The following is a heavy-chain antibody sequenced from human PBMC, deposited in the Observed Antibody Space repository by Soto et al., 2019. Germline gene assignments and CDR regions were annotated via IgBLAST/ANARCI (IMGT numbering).Heavy chain of an antibody. Sequence: QPGGSLRLSCAASGFTYSTYTMHWVRQAPGKGLEWVAVISYDGNNKFYADSVKGRFTISGDSTKQTLYLQMNSLRPDDTAVYYCARDRSNTWSFDYWGQGTLVTVSS. CDR2: ISYDGNNK. V-gene: IGHV3-30-3*01. CDR1: GFTYSTYT. J-gene: IGHJ4*02. D-gene: IGHD6-13*01. CDR3: ARDRSNTWSFDY.